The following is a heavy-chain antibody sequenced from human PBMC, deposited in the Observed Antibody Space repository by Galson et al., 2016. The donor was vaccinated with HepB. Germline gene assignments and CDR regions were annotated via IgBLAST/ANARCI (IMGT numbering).Heavy chain of an antibody. CDR2: IESKTDAGTT. CDR1: GFTFSNAW. CDR3: TTRWFDP. V-gene: IGHV3-15*04. Sequence: SLRLSCAASGFTFSNAWMSWVRQAPGKGLEWVGRIESKTDAGTTDYAAPVKGRFTISRDDSKNTLYLQMNSPKTGGTAVYYCTTRWFDPWGQGTLVTVSS. J-gene: IGHJ5*02.